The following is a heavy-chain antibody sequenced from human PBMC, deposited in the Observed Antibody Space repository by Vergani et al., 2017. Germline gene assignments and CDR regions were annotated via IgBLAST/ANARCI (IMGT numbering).Heavy chain of an antibody. CDR2: IIPSFGTA. CDR3: ARDRGATVTTSLDYYYMDV. J-gene: IGHJ6*03. Sequence: QVQLVQSGAEVKKPGSSVKVSCKASGGTFSSYAISWVRQAPGQGLEWMGGIIPSFGTANYAQKFQGRVTITADESTSTAYMELSSLRSEDTAVYYCARDRGATVTTSLDYYYMDVWGKGTTVTVSS. D-gene: IGHD4-17*01. CDR1: GGTFSSYA. V-gene: IGHV1-69*01.